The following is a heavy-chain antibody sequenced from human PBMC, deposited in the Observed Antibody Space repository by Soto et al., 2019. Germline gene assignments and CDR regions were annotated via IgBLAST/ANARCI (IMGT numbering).Heavy chain of an antibody. CDR2: IYPGDSDT. D-gene: IGHD3-10*01. CDR1: GYTFTNYW. V-gene: IGHV5-51*01. J-gene: IGHJ6*02. CDR3: ARHAHYGGSGSYYNANYYYGMDV. Sequence: PGESLKISCKGSGYTFTNYWIGWVRQMPGKGLEWMGIIYPGDSDTRYSPSFQGQVTISADKSISTAYLQWNSLKASDTAMYYCARHAHYGGSGSYYNANYYYGMDVWGQGTTVTGSS.